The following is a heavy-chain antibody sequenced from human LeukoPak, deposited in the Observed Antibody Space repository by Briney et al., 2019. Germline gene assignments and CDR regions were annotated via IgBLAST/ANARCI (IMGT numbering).Heavy chain of an antibody. Sequence: SQTLSLTCGVSGGSMSSTKWWSWVRQPPGRGLEWIGEIYHSGTTNYNPSLKSRITISVDKSKNLVSLTLSSVTAADTAVYYCAASTVMNEYCFDSWAQGTLVTVSS. V-gene: IGHV4-4*02. J-gene: IGHJ4*02. CDR2: IYHSGTT. D-gene: IGHD4-17*01. CDR3: AASTVMNEYCFDS. CDR1: GGSMSSTKW.